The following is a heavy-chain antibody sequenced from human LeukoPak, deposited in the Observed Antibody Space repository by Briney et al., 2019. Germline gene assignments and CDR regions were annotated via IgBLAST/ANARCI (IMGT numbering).Heavy chain of an antibody. J-gene: IGHJ3*02. CDR3: ARDLVTVTKGFDI. D-gene: IGHD4-17*01. V-gene: IGHV4-59*11. CDR1: GDSFSSHY. Sequence: PSETLSLTCTVSGDSFSSHYWTWIRQPPGKGLEWIGYMSYIGSTNYNPSLKSRVTISIDTSKNQFSLKLSSVTAADTAVYYCARDLVTVTKGFDIWGQGTMVSVSS. CDR2: MSYIGST.